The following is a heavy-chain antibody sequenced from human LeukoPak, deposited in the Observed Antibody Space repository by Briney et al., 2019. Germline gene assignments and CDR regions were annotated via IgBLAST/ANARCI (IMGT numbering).Heavy chain of an antibody. CDR1: GVMILRYC. CDR3: ARRDHLAFLDY. V-gene: IGHV3-7*04. D-gene: IGHD3-3*02. CDR2: IKQDGSEK. Sequence: GSLRLSCAASGVMILRYCTILFRQAPGKGLEWVANIKQDGSEKYYVDSVKGRFTISRDNAKNSVYLQMNSLRAEETAVYYCARRDHLAFLDYWGQGTLVTVSS. J-gene: IGHJ4*02.